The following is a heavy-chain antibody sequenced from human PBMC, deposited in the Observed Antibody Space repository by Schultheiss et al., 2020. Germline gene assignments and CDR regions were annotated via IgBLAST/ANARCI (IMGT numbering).Heavy chain of an antibody. D-gene: IGHD2-2*01. CDR1: GYTFTSYG. Sequence: ASVKVSCKASGYTFTSYGISWVRQAPGQGLEWMGWISAYNGNTNYAQKLQGRVTMTRDTSTSTVYMELSSLRSEDTAVYYCASSVVPAAHYYYYGMDVWGQGTTVTVSS. V-gene: IGHV1-18*01. CDR3: ASSVVPAAHYYYYGMDV. J-gene: IGHJ6*02. CDR2: ISAYNGNT.